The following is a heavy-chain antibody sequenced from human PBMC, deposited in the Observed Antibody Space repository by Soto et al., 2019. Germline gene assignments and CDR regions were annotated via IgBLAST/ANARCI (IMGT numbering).Heavy chain of an antibody. V-gene: IGHV4-59*01. CDR2: IHYSGST. CDR3: ARAASSGTYLRVSYFDY. CDR1: GGSISSYN. D-gene: IGHD1-26*01. J-gene: IGHJ4*02. Sequence: KTSETLSLTCTVSGGSISSYNWIWIRQSPGKGLECIGYIHYSGSTNYNPSLKSRVTISVDRCKNQFSLKVSSVTAADTALYFCARAASSGTYLRVSYFDYWGQGTLVTVSS.